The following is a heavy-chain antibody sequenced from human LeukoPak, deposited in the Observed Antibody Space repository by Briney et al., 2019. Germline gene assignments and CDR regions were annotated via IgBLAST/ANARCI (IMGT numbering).Heavy chain of an antibody. V-gene: IGHV1-8*01. CDR2: MNPNSGNT. D-gene: IGHD3-16*02. CDR1: GYTFTSYD. CDR3: ARGTYDYVRGSYRYQSYYFDY. Sequence: ASVKVSCKASGYTFTSYDINWVRQATGQGLEWMGWMNPNSGNTGYAQKFQGRVAMTRNTSISTAYMELSSLRSEDTAVYYCARGTYDYVRGSYRYQSYYFDYWGQGTLVTVSS. J-gene: IGHJ4*02.